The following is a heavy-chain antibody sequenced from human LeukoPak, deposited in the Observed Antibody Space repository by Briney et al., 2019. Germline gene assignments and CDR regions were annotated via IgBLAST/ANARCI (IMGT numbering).Heavy chain of an antibody. Sequence: SETLSLTCTVSGGSISSSSYYWGWIRQPPGKGLEWIGSIYYSGSTYYNPSLKSRVTISVDTSKNQFSLKLSSVTAADTAVYYCARRNYGGNSDYWGQGTLVTVSS. CDR1: GGSISSSSYY. V-gene: IGHV4-39*07. D-gene: IGHD4-23*01. CDR3: ARRNYGGNSDY. CDR2: IYYSGST. J-gene: IGHJ4*02.